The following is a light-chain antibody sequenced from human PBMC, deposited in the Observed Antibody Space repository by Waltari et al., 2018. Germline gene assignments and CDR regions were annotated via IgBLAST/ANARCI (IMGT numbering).Light chain of an antibody. CDR1: QNISSY. V-gene: IGKV1-8*01. CDR3: QQYYNYPFT. CDR2: AAS. Sequence: AIRMTQSPSSLSASTGDRVTITCRATQNISSYLAWYQQRSGKAPKLLIYAASTLQTGVTSRFSGSGSGTDLTLTISRLQSEDLATYYCQQYYNYPFTFGGGTKV. J-gene: IGKJ4*01.